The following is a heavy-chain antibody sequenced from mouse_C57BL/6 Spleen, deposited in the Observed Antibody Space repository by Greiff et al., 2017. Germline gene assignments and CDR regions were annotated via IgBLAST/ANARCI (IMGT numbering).Heavy chain of an antibody. D-gene: IGHD2-5*01. CDR3: ARDTIVTHSYFDV. V-gene: IGHV5-4*01. CDR2: ISDGGSYT. J-gene: IGHJ1*03. CDR1: GFTFSSYA. Sequence: DVQLVESGGGLVKPGGSLKLSCAASGFTFSSYAMSWVRQTPEKRLEWVATISDGGSYTYYPDNVKGRFTISRDNAKNNLYLQMSHLKSEDTAMYYCARDTIVTHSYFDVWGTGTTVTVSS.